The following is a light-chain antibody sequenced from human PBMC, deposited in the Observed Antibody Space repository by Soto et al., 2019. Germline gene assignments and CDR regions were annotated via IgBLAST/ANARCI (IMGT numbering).Light chain of an antibody. CDR2: YAS. CDR1: QSVHRN. Sequence: EVVMTQSPATLSVSPGERVTLSCRASQSVHRNLAWYQQKPGQGPSLLIYYASNRATGVPDRFTGSGSGTEFTLTISSLQSEDFGVYHCQHYSTWPLTFGPGTKVEIK. J-gene: IGKJ3*01. CDR3: QHYSTWPLT. V-gene: IGKV3-15*01.